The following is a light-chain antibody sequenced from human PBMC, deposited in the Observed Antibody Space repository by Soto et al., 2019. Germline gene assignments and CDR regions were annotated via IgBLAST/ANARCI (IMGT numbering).Light chain of an antibody. V-gene: IGKV1-27*01. CDR3: QKYNTGPWT. CDR2: LAS. J-gene: IGKJ1*01. Sequence: DVEMTQSPSSLSASVGDRVTITCRASQGISKYLAWYQQKPGKVPRLLIYLASTLQSGVPSRFSGRGSGTDFILTISSLQPEDVATYYCQKYNTGPWTFGQGTKVEIK. CDR1: QGISKY.